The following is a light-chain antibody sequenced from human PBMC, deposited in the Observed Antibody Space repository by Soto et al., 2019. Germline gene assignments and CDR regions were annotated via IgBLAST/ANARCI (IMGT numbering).Light chain of an antibody. Sequence: EIVLTQSPGTLSLSPGERATLSCRASQSVSSSYLAWYQQKPGQAPRLLIYGASSRATGIPDRFSGSGSGTDFTLTISRLELEDLAVYYCQQYGSSPPLTFGGGTKVEIK. CDR3: QQYGSSPPLT. J-gene: IGKJ4*02. CDR1: QSVSSSY. V-gene: IGKV3-20*01. CDR2: GAS.